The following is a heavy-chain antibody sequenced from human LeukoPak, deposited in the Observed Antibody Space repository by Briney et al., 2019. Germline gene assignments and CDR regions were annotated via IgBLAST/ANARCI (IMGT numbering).Heavy chain of an antibody. CDR1: GFTFSDYD. D-gene: IGHD1-1*01. J-gene: IGHJ4*02. Sequence: PGGSLRLSCAASGFTFSDYDMHWVRQATGKGLEWVSAIGTAGDTYYTGSVKGRFTISIENSKNSLYLQMNILRAGDTAVYYCARVSKERVGGVYYFDYWGQGTLVTVSS. V-gene: IGHV3-13*01. CDR3: ARVSKERVGGVYYFDY. CDR2: IGTAGDT.